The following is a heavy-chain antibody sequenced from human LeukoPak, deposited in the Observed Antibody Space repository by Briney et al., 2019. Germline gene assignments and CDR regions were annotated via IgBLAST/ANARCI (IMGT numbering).Heavy chain of an antibody. V-gene: IGHV3-7*01. CDR2: IKEDGSEK. Sequence: GGSLRLSCAASGFTFSSYWMTWVRQAPGTGLELVANIKEDGSEKYYVDSVKGRFTISRDNAKNSLYLQMSCLRPEDTAVYYCVYGGSYYAAWGQGTLVTVSS. CDR1: GFTFSSYW. J-gene: IGHJ5*02. D-gene: IGHD1-26*01. CDR3: VYGGSYYAA.